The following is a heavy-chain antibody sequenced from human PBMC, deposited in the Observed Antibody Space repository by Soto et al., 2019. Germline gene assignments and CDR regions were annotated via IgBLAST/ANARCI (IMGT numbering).Heavy chain of an antibody. CDR1: GFTFSDYA. D-gene: IGHD1-26*01. CDR3: AKRDGRIVPRHFDS. Sequence: GGSLRLSCAASGFTFSDYAMSWVRHAPGKGLEWVSGISSGGGSPYYADSVKGRFTISRDNSKNTLYLQMNSLRVEDTAVYYCAKRDGRIVPRHFDSWGQGTLVTVSS. V-gene: IGHV3-23*01. J-gene: IGHJ4*02. CDR2: ISSGGGSP.